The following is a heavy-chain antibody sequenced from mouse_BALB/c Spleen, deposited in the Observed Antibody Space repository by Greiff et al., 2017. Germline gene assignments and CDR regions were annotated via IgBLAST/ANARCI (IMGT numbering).Heavy chain of an antibody. CDR3: ARGMITYAMDY. D-gene: IGHD2-4*01. V-gene: IGHV1-69*01. CDR1: GYTFTDYW. CDR2: IDTSDSYT. J-gene: IGHJ4*01. Sequence: QVQLQQPGAELVMPGASVKMSCKASGYTFTDYWMHWVKQRPGQGLEWIGAIDTSDSYTSYNQKFKGKATLTVDESSSTAYMQLSSLTSEDSAVYYCARGMITYAMDYWGQGTSVTVSS.